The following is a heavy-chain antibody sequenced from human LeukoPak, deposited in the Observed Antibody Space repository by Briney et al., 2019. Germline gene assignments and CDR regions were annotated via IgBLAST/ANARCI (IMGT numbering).Heavy chain of an antibody. J-gene: IGHJ3*02. CDR1: GFTFSSYS. Sequence: PGGSLRLSCAASGFTFSSYSMNWVRQAPGKGLEWVSSLSSGSSSIFYADSVKGRFTISRDDAKNSVYLQMNSLRTEDTAIYYCAGAWSRVDGFDIWGQGTMVTVSS. CDR2: LSSGSSSI. V-gene: IGHV3-21*01. D-gene: IGHD2-8*02. CDR3: AGAWSRVDGFDI.